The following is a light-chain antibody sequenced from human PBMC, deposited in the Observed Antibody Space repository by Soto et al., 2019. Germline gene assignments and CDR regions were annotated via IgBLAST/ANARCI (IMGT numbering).Light chain of an antibody. CDR2: DVS. V-gene: IGLV2-14*03. CDR3: SSYTTSNTRQIV. Sequence: QSALTQPASVSGSPGQSITISCTGTSSDVGGYNYVSWYQHHPGKAPKLMIYDVSNRPSGVSNRFSGSKSGNTASLTISGLQPEDEAYYYCSSYTTSNTRQIVFGTGTKLTV. J-gene: IGLJ1*01. CDR1: SSDVGGYNY.